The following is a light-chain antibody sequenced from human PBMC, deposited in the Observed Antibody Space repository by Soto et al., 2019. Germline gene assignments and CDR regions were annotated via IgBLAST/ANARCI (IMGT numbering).Light chain of an antibody. CDR3: HQYNNWPWT. CDR2: AAS. J-gene: IGKJ1*01. CDR1: QRVSNH. V-gene: IGKV3-15*01. Sequence: ETVMTQSPVTLSVSPGDTATLSCRASQRVSNHFAWYQQKPGQAPRLLIYAASTRVAGVPVRFSGSGSETEFTLTIRSLQSEDFALYYCHQYNNWPWTFGQGTKVDIK.